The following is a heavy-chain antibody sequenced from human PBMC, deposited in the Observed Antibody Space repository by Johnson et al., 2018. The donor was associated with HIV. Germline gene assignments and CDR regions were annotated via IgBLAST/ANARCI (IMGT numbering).Heavy chain of an antibody. J-gene: IGHJ5*01. V-gene: IGHV3-66*03. CDR3: ASRGREIVAAGILGDS. Sequence: VQLVESGGGLIQPGGSLRLSCAASGFTVSSTYMSWVRQAPGKGLEWVSAIYSGGTTWYADSVKGRFTISRDNSRDTVHLQMNSLRSEDTAVYYCASRGREIVAAGILGDS. CDR2: IYSGGTT. CDR1: GFTVSSTY. D-gene: IGHD6-13*01.